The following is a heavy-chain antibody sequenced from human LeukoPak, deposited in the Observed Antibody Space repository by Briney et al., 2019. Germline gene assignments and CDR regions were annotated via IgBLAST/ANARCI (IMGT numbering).Heavy chain of an antibody. D-gene: IGHD3-9*01. J-gene: IGHJ4*02. CDR2: ISAYNGST. CDR1: DFSFTSYG. Sequence: ASVKVSCKASDFSFTSYGMSWVRQAPGQGLEWMGWISAYNGSTKYAQKLQGRVTMTTDTSTSTAYMELRSLRSDDTAVYYCARDEDYHILTGYERFDYWGQGTLVTVSS. CDR3: ARDEDYHILTGYERFDY. V-gene: IGHV1-18*01.